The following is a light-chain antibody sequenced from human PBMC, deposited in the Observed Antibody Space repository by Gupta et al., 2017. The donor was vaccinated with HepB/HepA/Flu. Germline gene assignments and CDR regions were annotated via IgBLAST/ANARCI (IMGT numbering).Light chain of an antibody. CDR1: SSDIGNYNF. V-gene: IGLV2-23*02. CDR2: EVD. CDR3: CSYAGRSLV. Sequence: QSALTQPASVSGSPGQSITFSCTGTSSDIGNYNFVSWYQQNPGKTPKLITYEVDKRPSGVSNRFSGSKSGNTASLTISGLQADDEADYYCCSYAGRSLVFGGGTKVTVL. J-gene: IGLJ3*02.